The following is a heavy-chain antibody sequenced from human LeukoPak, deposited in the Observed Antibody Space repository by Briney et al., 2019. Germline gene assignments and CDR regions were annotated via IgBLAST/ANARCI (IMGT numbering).Heavy chain of an antibody. CDR2: INPNSGGT. Sequence: ASVKVSCKASGYTFTSYYMHWVRQAPGQGLEWMGWINPNSGGTNYAQKFQGRVTMTRDMSISTAYMELSRLRSDDTAVYYCATLSVATIEGSYYYYYYMDVWGKGTTVTVSS. V-gene: IGHV1-2*02. D-gene: IGHD5-12*01. CDR1: GYTFTSYY. J-gene: IGHJ6*03. CDR3: ATLSVATIEGSYYYYYYMDV.